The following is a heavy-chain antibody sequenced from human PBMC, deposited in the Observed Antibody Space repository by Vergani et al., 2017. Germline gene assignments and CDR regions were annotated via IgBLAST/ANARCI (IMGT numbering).Heavy chain of an antibody. CDR2: IIPIFGTA. J-gene: IGHJ5*02. D-gene: IGHD2-2*01. Sequence: QVQLVQSGAEVKKPGSSVKVSCKASGGTFSSYAISWVRQAPGQGLEWMGGIIPIFGTANYAQKFQGRVTITADKSTSTAYMGLSSLRSEDTAVYYCAGAEALVVVPAAGYNWFDPWGQGTLVTVSS. V-gene: IGHV1-69*06. CDR1: GGTFSSYA. CDR3: AGAEALVVVPAAGYNWFDP.